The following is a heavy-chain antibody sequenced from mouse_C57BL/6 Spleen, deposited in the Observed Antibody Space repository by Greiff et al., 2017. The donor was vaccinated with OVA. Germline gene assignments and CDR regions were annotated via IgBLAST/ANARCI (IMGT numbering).Heavy chain of an antibody. D-gene: IGHD1-1*01. J-gene: IGHJ2*01. V-gene: IGHV1-15*01. CDR1: GYTFTDYE. Sequence: QVQLQQSGAELVRPGASVTLSCKASGYTFTDYEMHWVKQTPVHGLEWIGAIDPETGGTAYNQKFKGKAILTADKSSSTAYMELRSLTSEDSAVYYCTRDGSSSNDFDYWGQGTTLTVSS. CDR2: IDPETGGT. CDR3: TRDGSSSNDFDY.